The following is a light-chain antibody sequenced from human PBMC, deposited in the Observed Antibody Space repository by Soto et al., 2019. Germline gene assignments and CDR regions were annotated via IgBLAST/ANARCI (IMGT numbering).Light chain of an antibody. CDR2: ANY. CDR1: SSNIGAGYD. J-gene: IGLJ1*01. Sequence: QSVLTQPSSVSGAPGQRVTISCTGTSSNIGAGYDVHWYQDLPGTAPRLLIYANYNRPSGVPDRFSASKSGTTASLAIAGLQAEDEADYYCQSYDSSLGGYVFGTGTKVTVL. V-gene: IGLV1-40*01. CDR3: QSYDSSLGGYV.